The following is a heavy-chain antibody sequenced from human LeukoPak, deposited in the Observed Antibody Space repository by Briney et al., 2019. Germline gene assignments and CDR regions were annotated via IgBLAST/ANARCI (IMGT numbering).Heavy chain of an antibody. D-gene: IGHD4-23*01. CDR2: IHSSGST. J-gene: IGHJ4*02. CDR3: ANSYDGKIVPFDN. V-gene: IGHV4-4*09. Sequence: SETLSLTCTVPAGSISNSFWNWVRQPPGKGLEWLAYIHSSGSTNYNPAFKSRVTLSVDTSKSQFSLRLNSVTASVTAVYYCANSYDGKIVPFDNWGQGTLVTVSS. CDR1: AGSISNSF.